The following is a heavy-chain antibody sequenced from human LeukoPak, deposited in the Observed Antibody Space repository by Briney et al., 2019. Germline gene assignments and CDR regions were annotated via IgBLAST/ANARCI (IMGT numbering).Heavy chain of an antibody. J-gene: IGHJ4*02. CDR2: ISYDGNAI. Sequence: GGSLRLSCAASGFTFSSYAMHWVRQAPGKGLEWVAIISYDGNAIFYTDSVKGRFTISRDNSKNTLYLQMNSLRAEDTAVYYCASARVVEVLATPTALDYWGQGTLVTVPS. CDR1: GFTFSSYA. V-gene: IGHV3-30-3*01. CDR3: ASARVVEVLATPTALDY. D-gene: IGHD2-2*01.